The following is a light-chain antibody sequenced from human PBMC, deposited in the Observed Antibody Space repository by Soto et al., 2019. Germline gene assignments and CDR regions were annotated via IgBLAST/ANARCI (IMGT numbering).Light chain of an antibody. J-gene: IGLJ3*02. CDR2: EVS. CDR1: SSDVGGYNY. V-gene: IGLV2-14*01. CDR3: SSYTSDSTRV. Sequence: QSVLTQPASVFGSPGQSITISCTGTSSDVGGYNYVSWYQQHPGKAPKVMIYEVSYRPSGVSNRFSGSKSGNTASLTISGLQAEDEADYYCSSYTSDSTRVFGGGTKLTVL.